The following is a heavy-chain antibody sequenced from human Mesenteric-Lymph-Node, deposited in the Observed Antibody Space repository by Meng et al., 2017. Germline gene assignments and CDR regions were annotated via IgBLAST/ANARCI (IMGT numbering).Heavy chain of an antibody. V-gene: IGHV1-18*01. J-gene: IGHJ6*02. CDR3: ARLLGFLEWLPNYYYYYGMDV. CDR1: GYTFTSYG. CDR2: ISAYNGNA. D-gene: IGHD3-3*01. Sequence: ASVKVSCKASGYTFTSYGISWVRQAPGQGLEWMGWISAYNGNANYAQKLQGRVTMTTDTSTSTAYMELRSLRSEDTAVYYCARLLGFLEWLPNYYYYYGMDVWGQGTTVTVSS.